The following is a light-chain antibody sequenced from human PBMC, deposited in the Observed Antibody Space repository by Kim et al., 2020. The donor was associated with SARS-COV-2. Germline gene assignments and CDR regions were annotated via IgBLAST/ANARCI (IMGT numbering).Light chain of an antibody. Sequence: SSELTQDPAVSVALGQTVRITCQGDNLRSSYANWFQQKPGQAPTLVIYGKNNRPSGIPDRFSGSSSGITASLTITGAQAEDEADYYCNSRWDRSNTYVVFGGGTQLTVL. CDR3: NSRWDRSNTYVV. CDR2: GKN. J-gene: IGLJ2*01. CDR1: NLRSSY. V-gene: IGLV3-19*01.